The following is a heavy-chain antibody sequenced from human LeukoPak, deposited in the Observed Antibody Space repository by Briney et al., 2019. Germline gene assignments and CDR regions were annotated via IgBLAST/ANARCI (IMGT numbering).Heavy chain of an antibody. CDR3: ARGVTMIVVVIHDWYFDL. D-gene: IGHD3-22*01. Sequence: SETLSLTCAVSGGSISSNNWWGWGRPPPGKGLEWIGSIYYTRSTYYNPSLKSRVTISVDTSKNQFSLKLTSVTAADTAVYYCARGVTMIVVVIHDWYFDLWGRGTLVTVSS. V-gene: IGHV4-39*01. J-gene: IGHJ2*01. CDR1: GGSISSNNW. CDR2: IYYTRST.